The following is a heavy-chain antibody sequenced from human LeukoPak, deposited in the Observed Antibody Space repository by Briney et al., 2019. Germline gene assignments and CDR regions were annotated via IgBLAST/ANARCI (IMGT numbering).Heavy chain of an antibody. J-gene: IGHJ4*02. Sequence: SVKVSCKASGGTLSSYAISWVRQAPGQGLEWMGGIIPIFGTANYAQKFQGRVTITTDESTSTAYMELSSLRSEDTAVYYCARDYYDSSGYFGYWGQGTLVTVSS. CDR3: ARDYYDSSGYFGY. V-gene: IGHV1-69*05. CDR2: IIPIFGTA. D-gene: IGHD3-22*01. CDR1: GGTLSSYA.